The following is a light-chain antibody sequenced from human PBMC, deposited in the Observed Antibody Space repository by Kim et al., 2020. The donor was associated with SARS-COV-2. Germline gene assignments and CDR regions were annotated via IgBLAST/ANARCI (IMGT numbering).Light chain of an antibody. CDR3: QKYNSAPLT. J-gene: IGKJ4*01. CDR1: QGISNY. Sequence: ASVGDSVTITCRASQGISNYLALYHQKPGKVPKPLIYAASALQSGVPSRFSCSGSGTDFTLPISSLQPADVATYYCQKYNSAPLTFGGGTKGDIK. CDR2: AAS. V-gene: IGKV1-27*01.